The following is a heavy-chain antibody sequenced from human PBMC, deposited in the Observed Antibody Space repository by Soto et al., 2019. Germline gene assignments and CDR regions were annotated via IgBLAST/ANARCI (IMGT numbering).Heavy chain of an antibody. CDR3: AKESEYGGSQREYYFDY. D-gene: IGHD3-10*01. CDR2: INGRGDTT. Sequence: LRLSCAASGFTFNTYAMSWVRQAPGKGLEWVSAINGRGDTTYYADSVKGRFIISRDNSKNTISLQMSSLRAEDTAVYYCAKESEYGGSQREYYFDYWGQGILVTGSS. CDR1: GFTFNTYA. V-gene: IGHV3-23*01. J-gene: IGHJ4*02.